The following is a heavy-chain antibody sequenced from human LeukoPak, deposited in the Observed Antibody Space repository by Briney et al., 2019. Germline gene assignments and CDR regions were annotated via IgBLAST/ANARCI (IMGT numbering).Heavy chain of an antibody. CDR3: ARDGYYYDSSGSGTTFDY. CDR2: IYTSGST. Sequence: PSETLSLTCAVSGGSISSYYWSWIRQPAGKGLEWIGRIYTSGSTNYNPSHKSRITMSVDTSKNQFSLKLSYVTAADTAVYYCARDGYYYDSSGSGTTFDYWGQGTLVTVSS. V-gene: IGHV4-4*07. CDR1: GGSISSYY. J-gene: IGHJ4*02. D-gene: IGHD3-22*01.